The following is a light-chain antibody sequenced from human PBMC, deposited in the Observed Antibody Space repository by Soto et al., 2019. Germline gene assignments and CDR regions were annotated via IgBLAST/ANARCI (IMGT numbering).Light chain of an antibody. J-gene: IGKJ1*01. CDR3: QQYGRT. Sequence: EIVLTQSPGTLSLSPGERATLSCRASQSVSSSYLAWYQQKPGQAPRLLIYGASSRATGIPDRFSGSGSGTDFTFTISRLEPEDFAVYYCQQYGRTFGQGTKVEIK. V-gene: IGKV3-20*01. CDR1: QSVSSSY. CDR2: GAS.